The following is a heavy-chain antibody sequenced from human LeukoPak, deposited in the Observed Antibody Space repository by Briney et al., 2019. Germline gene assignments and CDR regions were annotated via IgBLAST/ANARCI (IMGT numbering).Heavy chain of an antibody. V-gene: IGHV4-38-2*02. D-gene: IGHD1-26*01. CDR2: IYHSGST. CDR1: GYSISSGYY. J-gene: IGHJ4*02. Sequence: PSETLSLTCTVSGYSISSGYYWGWIRQPPGKGLEWIGSIYHSGSTYYNPSLKSRVTISVDTSKNQFSLKLSSVTAADTAVYYCARAIEVGAMIPFDYWGQGTLVTVSS. CDR3: ARAIEVGAMIPFDY.